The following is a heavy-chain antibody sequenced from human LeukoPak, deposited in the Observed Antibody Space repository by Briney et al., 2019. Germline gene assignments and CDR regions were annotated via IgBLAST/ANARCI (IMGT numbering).Heavy chain of an antibody. V-gene: IGHV4-34*01. CDR1: GGSFSGYY. CDR2: INHSGST. J-gene: IGHJ3*02. Sequence: KSSETLSLTCAVYGGSFSGYYWSWIRQPPGKGLEWIGEINHSGSTNYNPSLKSRVTISVDTSKNQFSLKLTSVTAADTAVYYCAIYCVDACDIWGQGTMVSVSS. D-gene: IGHD1-26*01. CDR3: AIYCVDACDI.